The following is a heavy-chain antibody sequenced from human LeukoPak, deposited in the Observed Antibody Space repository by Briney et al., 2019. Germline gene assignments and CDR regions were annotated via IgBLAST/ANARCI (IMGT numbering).Heavy chain of an antibody. Sequence: ASVKVSCKASGYTFTGYYMHWVRQAPGQGLEWMGWINPDSGGTNYAQKFQGRVTTTRDTSISTAYMELSRLRSDDTAVYYCARVSSYGYSGYYYYGMDVWGQGTTVTVSS. CDR3: ARVSSYGYSGYYYYGMDV. V-gene: IGHV1-2*02. CDR1: GYTFTGYY. J-gene: IGHJ6*02. CDR2: INPDSGGT. D-gene: IGHD5-18*01.